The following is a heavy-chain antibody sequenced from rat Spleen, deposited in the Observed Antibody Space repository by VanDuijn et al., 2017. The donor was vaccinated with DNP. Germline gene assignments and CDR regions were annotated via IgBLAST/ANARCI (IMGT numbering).Heavy chain of an antibody. V-gene: IGHV5-22*01. D-gene: IGHD1-2*01. CDR3: ARQSYSSYGFDY. Sequence: EVQLVESGGGLVQPGRSLKLSCAASGFTFSDYYMAWVRQAPTKGLEWVAYISYDGGSTYYGDSVKGRFTISRDNAKSTLYLQMNSLRSEDTATYYCARQSYSSYGFDYWGQGVMVTVSS. CDR2: ISYDGGST. CDR1: GFTFSDYY. J-gene: IGHJ2*01.